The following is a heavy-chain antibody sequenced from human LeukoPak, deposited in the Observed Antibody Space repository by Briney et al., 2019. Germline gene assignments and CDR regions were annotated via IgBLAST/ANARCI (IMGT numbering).Heavy chain of an antibody. CDR2: ISYDGSNK. CDR1: GFTFSSYA. Sequence: GGSLRLSCAASGFTFSSYAMHWVRQAPGKGLERVAVISYDGSNKYYADSVKGRFTISRDNSKNTLYLQMNSLRAEDTAVYYCARDYGSGSYYKVYYFDYWGQGTLVTVSS. D-gene: IGHD3-10*01. V-gene: IGHV3-30-3*01. CDR3: ARDYGSGSYYKVYYFDY. J-gene: IGHJ4*02.